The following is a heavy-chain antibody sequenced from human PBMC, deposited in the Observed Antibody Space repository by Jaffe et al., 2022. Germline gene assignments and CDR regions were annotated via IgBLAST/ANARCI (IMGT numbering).Heavy chain of an antibody. CDR1: GFTFSSYG. D-gene: IGHD3-9*01. V-gene: IGHV3-30*02. CDR2: IRYDGSNK. J-gene: IGHJ5*02. Sequence: QVQLVESGGGVVQPGGSLRLSCAASGFTFSSYGMHWVRQAPGKGLEWVAFIRYDGSNKYYADSVKGRFTISRDNSKNTLYLQMNSLRAEDTAVYYCAKPAVPVYDILTGENWFDPWGQGTLVTVSS. CDR3: AKPAVPVYDILTGENWFDP.